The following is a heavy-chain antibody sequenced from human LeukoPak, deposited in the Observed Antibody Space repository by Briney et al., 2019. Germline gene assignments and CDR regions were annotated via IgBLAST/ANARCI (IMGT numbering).Heavy chain of an antibody. CDR2: INHSGST. Sequence: PSETLSLTCAVYGGSFSGYYWSWLRQPPGKGLEWIGEINHSGSTNYNPSLKSRVTISVDTSKNQFSLKLSSVTAADTAVCYCARTIVGYYYDSSGYYYRPEYFQHWGQGTLVTVSS. D-gene: IGHD3-22*01. V-gene: IGHV4-34*01. CDR3: ARTIVGYYYDSSGYYYRPEYFQH. CDR1: GGSFSGYY. J-gene: IGHJ1*01.